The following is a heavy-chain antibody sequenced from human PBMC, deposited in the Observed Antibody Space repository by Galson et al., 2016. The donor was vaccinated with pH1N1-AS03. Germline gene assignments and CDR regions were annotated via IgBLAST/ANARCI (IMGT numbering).Heavy chain of an antibody. V-gene: IGHV1-46*01. CDR1: GYTFTNYF. J-gene: IGHJ4*02. CDR3: ARTPAEMATISFDY. D-gene: IGHD5-24*01. Sequence: SVKVSCKASGYTFTNYFMHWVRQAPGQGLEWMGVINPSGGTTRYAQKCQGRVTMTRDTSTSTVYMELSRLRSADTAVYYCARTPAEMATISFDYWGQGTLVTVSS. CDR2: INPSGGTT.